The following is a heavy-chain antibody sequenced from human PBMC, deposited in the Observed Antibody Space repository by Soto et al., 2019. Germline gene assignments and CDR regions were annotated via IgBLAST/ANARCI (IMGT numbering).Heavy chain of an antibody. D-gene: IGHD5-18*01. V-gene: IGHV4-59*01. CDR2: IYSSGST. Sequence: SETLSLTCTVSGGSISNYYWNWIRQSPGKGLEWIGYIYSSGSTHYNPSLRNRVTISIDTSKNQVSLKVNSVTAADTAVYYCARDHPHSYGVYYFDYWGQGTPVTVSS. J-gene: IGHJ4*02. CDR3: ARDHPHSYGVYYFDY. CDR1: GGSISNYY.